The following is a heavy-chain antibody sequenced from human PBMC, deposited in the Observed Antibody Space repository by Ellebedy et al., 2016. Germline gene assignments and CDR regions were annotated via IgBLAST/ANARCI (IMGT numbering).Heavy chain of an antibody. D-gene: IGHD1-14*01. J-gene: IGHJ4*02. CDR2: INHSGTT. CDR1: GGSFTAYY. Sequence: SETLSLXCGVYGGSFTAYYWSWIRQSPEKGLEWIGEINHSGTTNYNPSLKSRVTISVIPSKKQFSLKLTSISAADTAVYYCARRGAPDFWGQGTQVTVSS. V-gene: IGHV4-34*01. CDR3: ARRGAPDF.